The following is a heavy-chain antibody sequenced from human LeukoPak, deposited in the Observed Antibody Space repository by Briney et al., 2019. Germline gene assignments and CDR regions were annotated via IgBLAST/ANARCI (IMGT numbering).Heavy chain of an antibody. J-gene: IGHJ4*02. CDR3: ARQGGDGYNPDY. D-gene: IGHD5-24*01. CDR2: IYHSGST. Sequence: SETLSLTCAVSGGSISSGGYSWSWIRQPPGKGLEWIGYIYHSGSTYYNPSLKSRVTISVDRSKNQFSPKLSSVTAADTAVYYCARQGGDGYNPDYWGQGTLVTVSS. V-gene: IGHV4-30-2*01. CDR1: GGSISSGGYS.